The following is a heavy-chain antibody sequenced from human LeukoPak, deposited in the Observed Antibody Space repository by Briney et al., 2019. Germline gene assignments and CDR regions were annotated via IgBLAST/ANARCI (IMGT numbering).Heavy chain of an antibody. D-gene: IGHD4-11*01. V-gene: IGHV3-11*01. CDR3: ARDSPDYSIGYYYYGMDV. J-gene: IGHJ6*02. CDR1: GLTSSDYY. CDR2: ISSSGSTT. Sequence: GGSLRLSCAASGLTSSDYYMSWIRQAPGKGLEWVSYISSSGSTTHYADSVKGRFTISRDNAKNSLYLQMNSLRAEDTAVYYCARDSPDYSIGYYYYGMDVWGQGTTVTVSS.